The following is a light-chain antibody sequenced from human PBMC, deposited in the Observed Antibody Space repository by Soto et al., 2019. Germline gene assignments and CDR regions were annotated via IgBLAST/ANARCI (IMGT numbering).Light chain of an antibody. J-gene: IGKJ5*01. CDR1: QGISSY. Sequence: IPLTPSPSSLSASVGGRVPITCRASQGISSYLAWYQQKPGKAPKLLIYAASTLQSGVPSRFSGSGSGTDFTLTISSLQPEDFATYYCQQLNSYPDITFGQGTRLENK. CDR2: AAS. V-gene: IGKV1-9*01. CDR3: QQLNSYPDIT.